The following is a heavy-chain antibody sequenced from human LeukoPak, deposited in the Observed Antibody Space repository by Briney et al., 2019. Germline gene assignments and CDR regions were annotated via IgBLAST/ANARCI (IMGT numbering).Heavy chain of an antibody. CDR3: AREGYSSSWSYAFDI. Sequence: SETLSLTCTVSGGSISSSSHYWGWIRQPPGKGLEWIGSMYYRGSTYHNPSLKSRVTISVDTSKNQFSLKLSSVTAADTAVYYCAREGYSSSWSYAFDIWGQGTMVTVSS. V-gene: IGHV4-39*07. CDR1: GGSISSSSHY. J-gene: IGHJ3*02. CDR2: MYYRGST. D-gene: IGHD6-13*01.